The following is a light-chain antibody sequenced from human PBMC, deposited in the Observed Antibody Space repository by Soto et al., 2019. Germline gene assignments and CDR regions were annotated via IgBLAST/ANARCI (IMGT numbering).Light chain of an antibody. CDR3: QQYYGTPVT. CDR1: QSVLYSSNNKNY. J-gene: IGKJ4*01. CDR2: WAS. V-gene: IGKV4-1*01. Sequence: DIVMTQSPDSLAVSLGERATINCKSSQSVLYSSNNKNYLAWYQQKPGQPPKLLIYWASTRESGVPDRFSGRVSGRDFALSISSLQAEDVAVYYCQQYYGTPVTFGGGTKVEIK.